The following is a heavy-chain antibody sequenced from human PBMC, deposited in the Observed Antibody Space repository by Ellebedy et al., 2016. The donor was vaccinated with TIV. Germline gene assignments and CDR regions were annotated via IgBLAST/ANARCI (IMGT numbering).Heavy chain of an antibody. CDR1: GFSFSYYS. V-gene: IGHV3-48*02. J-gene: IGHJ4*02. D-gene: IGHD4-17*01. Sequence: GESLKISCAVSGFSFSYYSMNWVRQAPGKGLEWVSCISSSSSPVYYADSVKGRFTISRDNAKNSLYLQMTSLRDEDTAVYYCARGQYGDYDYWGQGTLVTVSS. CDR3: ARGQYGDYDY. CDR2: ISSSSSPV.